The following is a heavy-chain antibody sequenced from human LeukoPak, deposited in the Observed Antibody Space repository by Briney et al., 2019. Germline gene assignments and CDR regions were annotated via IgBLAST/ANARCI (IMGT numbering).Heavy chain of an antibody. CDR1: GGSISIGGYY. CDR3: ARNTAPATVDY. Sequence: SQTLSLTCTVSGGSISIGGYYWSWIRRHPGKGLEWFEYIYYSGSTYYNPSLKSRVTIAVDTSKNQSPLKLSSVPAADTAVYYCARNTAPATVDYWGQGTLVTVSS. V-gene: IGHV4-31*03. D-gene: IGHD6-13*01. J-gene: IGHJ4*02. CDR2: IYYSGST.